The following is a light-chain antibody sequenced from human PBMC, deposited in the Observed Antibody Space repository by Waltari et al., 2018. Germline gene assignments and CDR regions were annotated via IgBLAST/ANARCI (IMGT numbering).Light chain of an antibody. CDR2: DTS. Sequence: EIVLTQSPATLSLSRGDRATLSCRASKNVASYFAWYQQKPGQPPRLLIYDTSNRATGIPARFSGSGSGTDCTLTISSLEPEDFAVYYCQQRYNGLTFGGGTKVEIK. CDR3: QQRYNGLT. V-gene: IGKV3-11*01. CDR1: KNVASY. J-gene: IGKJ4*01.